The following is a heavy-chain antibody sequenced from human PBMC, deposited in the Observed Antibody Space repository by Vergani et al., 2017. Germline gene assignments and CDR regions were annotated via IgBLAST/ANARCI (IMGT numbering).Heavy chain of an antibody. D-gene: IGHD3-10*01. CDR2: IYWYDDK. V-gene: IGHV2-5*01. Sequence: QITLKESGPTLVKPTQTLTLTCTFSGFSLSTSGVGVGWIRQPPGKALEWLALIYWYDDKRYSPSLKSRLTITKDTSKNQVVLTMTNMDPVDTATYYCAHNWAYGSGSYYNVDFDYWGQGTLVTVSS. CDR3: AHNWAYGSGSYYNVDFDY. J-gene: IGHJ4*02. CDR1: GFSLSTSGVG.